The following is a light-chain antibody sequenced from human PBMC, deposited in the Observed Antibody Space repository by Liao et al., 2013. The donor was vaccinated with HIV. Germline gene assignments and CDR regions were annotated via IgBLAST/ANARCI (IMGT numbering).Light chain of an antibody. CDR2: SDS. V-gene: IGLV3-21*01. J-gene: IGLJ1*01. CDR3: QVWDSNSDHPYV. Sequence: SYVMTQPPSVSVAPGKTARITCGGNNIGSKSVHWYQQKPGQAPVLVIYSDSDRPSGIPERFSGSNSGNTATLSISRVEAGDEADYYCQVWDSNSDHPYVFGTGTKVTVL. CDR1: NIGSKS.